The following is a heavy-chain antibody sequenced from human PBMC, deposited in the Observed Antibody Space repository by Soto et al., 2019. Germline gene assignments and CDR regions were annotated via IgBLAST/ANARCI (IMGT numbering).Heavy chain of an antibody. J-gene: IGHJ4*02. CDR2: INPNSGGT. CDR3: ARERGSYCSGGSCYSGPFDY. Sequence: SVKVSCKASGYTFTGYYMHWVRQAPGQGLEWMGWINPNSGGTNYAQKFQGWVTMTRDTSISTAYMELSRLRSDDTAVYYCARERGSYCSGGSCYSGPFDYWGQGTLVTVSS. V-gene: IGHV1-2*04. D-gene: IGHD2-15*01. CDR1: GYTFTGYY.